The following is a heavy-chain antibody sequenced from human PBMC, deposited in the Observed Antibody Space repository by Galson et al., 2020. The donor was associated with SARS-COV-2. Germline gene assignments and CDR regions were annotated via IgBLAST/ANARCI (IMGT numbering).Heavy chain of an antibody. V-gene: IGHV4-38-2*01. D-gene: IGHD6-19*01. CDR3: ARIAGYSSGWYREGDAFDI. Sequence: SETLSLTCAVSGYSISSGYYWGWIRQPPGKGLEWIGSIYNSGSTWYYPSLRSRVTISVDTSKNQFSLKLSSVTAADTAVYYCARIAGYSSGWYREGDAFDIWGQGTMVTVSS. CDR1: GYSISSGYY. J-gene: IGHJ3*02. CDR2: IYNSGST.